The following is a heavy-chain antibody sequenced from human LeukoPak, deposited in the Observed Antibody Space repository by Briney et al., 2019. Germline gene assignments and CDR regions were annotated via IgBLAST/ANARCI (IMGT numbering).Heavy chain of an antibody. CDR3: VKEAYXVSHNDY. CDR2: ISSNGHDT. V-gene: IGHV3-64D*06. Sequence: PGGSLRLSCSASGFTFSVHVIHWVRQAPGRGLEFVSAISSNGHDTYYADSVKARFTISRDNSQNTVYLQMSSLRTDDTAVYYCVKEAYXVSHNDYWGQGTLVXVSS. J-gene: IGHJ4*02. CDR1: GFTFSVHV. D-gene: IGHD1-1*01.